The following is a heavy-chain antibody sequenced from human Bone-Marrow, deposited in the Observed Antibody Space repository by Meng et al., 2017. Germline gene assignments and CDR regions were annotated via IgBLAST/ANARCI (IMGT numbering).Heavy chain of an antibody. V-gene: IGHV3-53*01. J-gene: IGHJ6*02. Sequence: GGSLRLSCAASGFTVSSNYMSWVRQAPGKGLEWVSVIYSGGSTYYADSVKGRFTISRDNSKNTLYLQMNSLRAEDTAVYYCARHDSGYSYGYNYYYGMDVRGQGTTVTVSS. CDR2: IYSGGST. CDR3: ARHDSGYSYGYNYYYGMDV. D-gene: IGHD5-18*01. CDR1: GFTVSSNY.